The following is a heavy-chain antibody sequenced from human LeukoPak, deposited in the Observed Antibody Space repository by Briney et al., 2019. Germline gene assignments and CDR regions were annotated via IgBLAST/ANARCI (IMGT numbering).Heavy chain of an antibody. CDR2: IIGIGGST. CDR1: GFTFDDYA. V-gene: IGHV3-23*01. D-gene: IGHD3-22*01. CDR3: AKDSSGYYPAEYFQH. J-gene: IGHJ1*01. Sequence: PGGSLRLSCTASGFTFDDYAMSWFRQAPGKGLEWVSAIIGIGGSTYYADPVKGRFTISRDNSKNTLYLQMNSLRAEDTAVYYCAKDSSGYYPAEYFQHWGQGTLVTVSS.